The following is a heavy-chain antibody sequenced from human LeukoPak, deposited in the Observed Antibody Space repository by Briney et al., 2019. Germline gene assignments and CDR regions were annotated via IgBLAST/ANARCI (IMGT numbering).Heavy chain of an antibody. CDR1: GFTFGSYW. CDR3: ARELLRGDFDY. Sequence: GGSLRLSCAASGFTFGSYWMHWVRQAPGKGLVWVSRINSDGSSTSYADSVKGRFTISRDNAKNALYLQMNSLRAEDTAVYYCARELLRGDFDYWGQGTLVTVSS. D-gene: IGHD1-26*01. CDR2: INSDGSST. V-gene: IGHV3-74*01. J-gene: IGHJ4*02.